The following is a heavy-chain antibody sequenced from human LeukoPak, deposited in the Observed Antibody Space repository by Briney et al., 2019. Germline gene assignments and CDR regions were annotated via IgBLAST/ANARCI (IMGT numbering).Heavy chain of an antibody. V-gene: IGHV4-34*01. Sequence: SETLSLTCAVYGGSFSGYYWSWIRQPPGKGLEWIGEINHSGSTNYNPSLKSRVTISVDTSKIQFSLKLSSVTAADTAVYYCARKYSSSRRFFDPWGQGTLVTVSS. CDR1: GGSFSGYY. D-gene: IGHD6-13*01. J-gene: IGHJ5*02. CDR2: INHSGST. CDR3: ARKYSSSRRFFDP.